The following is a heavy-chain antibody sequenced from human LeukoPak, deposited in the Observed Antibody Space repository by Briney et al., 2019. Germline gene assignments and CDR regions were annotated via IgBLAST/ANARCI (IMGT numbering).Heavy chain of an antibody. CDR1: GYIFTTYG. D-gene: IGHD5-12*01. V-gene: IGHV1-2*02. CDR2: INPNSGGT. CDR3: ARGDSGYDHFYHMDV. Sequence: GASVKVSCKASGYIFTTYGISWVRQAPGQGLEWMGWINPNSGGTNYAQKFQGRVTMTRDTSISTAYMELSRLTFDDTAVYYCARGDSGYDHFYHMDVWGKGTTVTISS. J-gene: IGHJ6*03.